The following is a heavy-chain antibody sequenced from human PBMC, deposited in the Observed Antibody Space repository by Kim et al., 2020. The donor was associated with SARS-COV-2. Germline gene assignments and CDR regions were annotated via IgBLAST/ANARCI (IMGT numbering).Heavy chain of an antibody. CDR2: IYSGGSST. CDR1: GFTFSSYA. V-gene: IGHV3-23*03. CDR3: AKVRGSHYYDSSGYYPDFDY. D-gene: IGHD3-22*01. J-gene: IGHJ4*02. Sequence: GGSLRLSCAASGFTFSSYAMSWVRQAPGKGLEWVSVIYSGGSSTYYADSVKGRFTISRDNSKNTLYLQMNSLRAEDTAVYYCAKVRGSHYYDSSGYYPDFDYWGQGTLVTVSS.